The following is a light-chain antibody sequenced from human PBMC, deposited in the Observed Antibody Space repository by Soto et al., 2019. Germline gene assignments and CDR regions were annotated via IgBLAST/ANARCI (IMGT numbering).Light chain of an antibody. V-gene: IGKV3-11*01. CDR1: RSVSSY. Sequence: IVLPQSPATLSLAPGPSATLSCRATRSVSSYLAWYQQKPGQAPRLLIYDASSRPTDIPARFSGSGSGTDFTLTISSLEPEDFALYYCQQRSNWPITFGQGTRLEIK. CDR2: DAS. CDR3: QQRSNWPIT. J-gene: IGKJ5*01.